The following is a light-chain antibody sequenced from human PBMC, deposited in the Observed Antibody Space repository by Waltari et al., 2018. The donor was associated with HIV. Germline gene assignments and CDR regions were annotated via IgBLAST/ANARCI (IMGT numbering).Light chain of an antibody. CDR3: SSFAGTNSHVV. CDR1: SSDVGAYNF. CDR2: GVN. Sequence: QSALTQPPSASGSPEQSVTISCTGTSSDVGAYNFVSWYQQLPAQAPNLSYFGVNERPSGVPDRFSGSKSVHTASLTVSGLQAEDEADYYCSSFAGTNSHVVFGGGTKLTVL. J-gene: IGLJ2*01. V-gene: IGLV2-8*01.